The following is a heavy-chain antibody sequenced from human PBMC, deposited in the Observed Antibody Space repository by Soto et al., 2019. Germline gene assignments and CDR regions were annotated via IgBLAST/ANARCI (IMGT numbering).Heavy chain of an antibody. J-gene: IGHJ5*02. CDR2: INHRGST. CDR3: ARDGFCTSTTCRVGNWFDP. V-gene: IGHV4-34*01. D-gene: IGHD2-2*01. Sequence: SETLSLTCVVYGGSFSCYYWSWIRQSPGKGLEWIGGINHRGSTNYNPSLESRVTISVDTSKNQFSLKLPSVTAADTAMYYCARDGFCTSTTCRVGNWFDPWGQGTLVTVSS. CDR1: GGSFSCYY.